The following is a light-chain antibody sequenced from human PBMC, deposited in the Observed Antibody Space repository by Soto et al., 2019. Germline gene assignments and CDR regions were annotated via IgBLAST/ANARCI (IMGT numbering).Light chain of an antibody. CDR1: SSDIGAYNY. J-gene: IGLJ2*01. Sequence: QSALTQPASVSGSPGQSISISCTGTSSDIGAYNYVSWYQQHAGKAPKLIIYDVSSRPSGASYRFSGSKSGNTASLTVSGLQAEDEADYYCTSYRTGVIVVFGGGTKLTVL. CDR2: DVS. V-gene: IGLV2-14*03. CDR3: TSYRTGVIVV.